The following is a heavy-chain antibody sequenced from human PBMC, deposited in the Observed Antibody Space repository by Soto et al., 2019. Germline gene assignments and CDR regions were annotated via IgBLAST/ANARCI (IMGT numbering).Heavy chain of an antibody. CDR2: IYWDDDK. Sequence: ESGPTLVNPTQTLTLTCTFSGFSLSTSGVGVGWIRQPPGKALEWLALIYWDDDKRYSPSLKSRLTITKDTSKNQVVLTMTNVDPVDTATYYCAHSRGGPIWFGELEFDYWGQGTLVTVSS. J-gene: IGHJ4*02. CDR3: AHSRGGPIWFGELEFDY. V-gene: IGHV2-5*02. CDR1: GFSLSTSGVG. D-gene: IGHD3-10*01.